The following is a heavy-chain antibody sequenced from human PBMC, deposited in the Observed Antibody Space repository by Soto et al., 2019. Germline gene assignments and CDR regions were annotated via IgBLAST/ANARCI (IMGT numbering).Heavy chain of an antibody. V-gene: IGHV1-69*01. Sequence: QVQLVQSGAEVKKPGSSVKVSCKASGGTFSSYAISWVRQAPGQGLEWMGGIIPIVGTANYAQKFQGRVTITADESTSTAYMELSSLRSEDTAVYYCARVPEAVAGTDYYYGMDVWGQGTTVTVSS. J-gene: IGHJ6*02. CDR1: GGTFSSYA. D-gene: IGHD6-19*01. CDR2: IIPIVGTA. CDR3: ARVPEAVAGTDYYYGMDV.